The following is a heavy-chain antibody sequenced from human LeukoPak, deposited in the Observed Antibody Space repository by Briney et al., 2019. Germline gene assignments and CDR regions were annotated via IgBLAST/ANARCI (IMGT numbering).Heavy chain of an antibody. V-gene: IGHV3-53*01. D-gene: IGHD1-26*01. Sequence: GGPLRLSCAASGFIVSGDFMSWVRQAPGKGLEWVSVIYSDGSTYYADSVKGRFTISRDNSKNTLDLQMTGLRAEDTAIYYCARERGRGRDSPWFDYWGQGTLVTVSS. J-gene: IGHJ4*02. CDR2: IYSDGST. CDR3: ARERGRGRDSPWFDY. CDR1: GFIVSGDF.